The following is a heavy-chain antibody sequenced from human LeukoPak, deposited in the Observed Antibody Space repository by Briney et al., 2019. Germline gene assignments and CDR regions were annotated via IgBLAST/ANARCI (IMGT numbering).Heavy chain of an antibody. J-gene: IGHJ4*02. CDR1: GGSISSYY. D-gene: IGHD5-18*01. CDR2: IYYSGST. CDR3: ARSTSNVETALVTED. Sequence: SETLSLTCTVSGGSISSYYWSWIRQPPGKGLEWIGYIYYSGSTNYNPSLKSRVTISVDTSKNQFSLKLSSVTAADTAVYYCARSTSNVETALVTEDWGQGTLVTVSS. V-gene: IGHV4-59*01.